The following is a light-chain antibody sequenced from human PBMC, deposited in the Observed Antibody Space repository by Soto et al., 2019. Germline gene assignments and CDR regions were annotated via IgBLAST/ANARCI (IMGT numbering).Light chain of an antibody. CDR1: QSVRSN. Sequence: EIVLTQSPDTLSLSPGERATLSCRASQSVRSNLAWSQQKPGQAPRLLMYIASTRATGVPARFSGSGSGTECTLTISSLPSEDFEVYFCQQYNNWPPTFGQGTKVDIK. CDR3: QQYNNWPPT. J-gene: IGKJ1*01. CDR2: IAS. V-gene: IGKV3-15*01.